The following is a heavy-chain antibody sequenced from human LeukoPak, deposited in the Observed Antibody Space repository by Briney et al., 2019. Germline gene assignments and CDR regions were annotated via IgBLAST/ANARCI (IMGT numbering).Heavy chain of an antibody. CDR2: IYYSGST. D-gene: IGHD3-10*01. V-gene: IGHV4-59*01. Sequence: SETLSLACTVSGGSISSYYWSWIRQPPGKGLEWIGYIYYSGSTNYNPSLKSRVTISVDTSKNQFSLKLSSVTAADTAVFYCARGTRFDYWGQGTLVTVSS. CDR3: ARGTRFDY. J-gene: IGHJ4*02. CDR1: GGSISSYY.